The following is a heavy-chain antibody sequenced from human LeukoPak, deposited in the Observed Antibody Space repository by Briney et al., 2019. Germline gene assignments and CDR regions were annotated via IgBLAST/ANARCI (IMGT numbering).Heavy chain of an antibody. J-gene: IGHJ2*01. V-gene: IGHV4-59*08. Sequence: NPSETLSLTCTVSGGSISSYYWSWIRQPPGKGLEWIGYIYYSGSTNYNPSLKSRVTISVDTSKNQFSLKLSSVTAADTAVYYCARWKTGDYWYFDLWGRGTLVTVSS. D-gene: IGHD7-27*01. CDR1: GGSISSYY. CDR2: IYYSGST. CDR3: ARWKTGDYWYFDL.